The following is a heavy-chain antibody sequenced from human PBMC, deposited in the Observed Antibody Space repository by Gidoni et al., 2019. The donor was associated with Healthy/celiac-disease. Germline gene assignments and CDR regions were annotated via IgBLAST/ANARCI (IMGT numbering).Heavy chain of an antibody. CDR3: APGIAALRRAEYFQH. V-gene: IGHV1-24*01. Sequence: QVQLVQSGAEVKTPGASVQVSCTVSGYTLTELSLHWVRQAPGKGLEWMGGFDPEDGETIYAQKCQGRVTMTEDTSTDTAYMELSSLRSEDTAVYYCAPGIAALRRAEYFQHWGQGTLVTVSS. CDR1: GYTLTELS. J-gene: IGHJ1*01. D-gene: IGHD6-13*01. CDR2: FDPEDGET.